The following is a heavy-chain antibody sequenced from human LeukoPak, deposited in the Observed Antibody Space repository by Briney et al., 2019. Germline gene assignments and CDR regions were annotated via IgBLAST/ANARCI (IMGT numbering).Heavy chain of an antibody. CDR1: GFSFSNYG. CDR3: ARDSMHPAYCGGDCYGSYYYGMDV. V-gene: IGHV3-30*03. J-gene: IGHJ6*02. Sequence: PGRSLRLSCAASGFSFSNYGMHWVRQAPGKGLEWVAVISYDGSNKYYADSVKGRFTISRDNSKNTLYLQMNSLRAEDTAVYYCARDSMHPAYCGGDCYGSYYYGMDVWGQGTTVTVSS. D-gene: IGHD2-21*02. CDR2: ISYDGSNK.